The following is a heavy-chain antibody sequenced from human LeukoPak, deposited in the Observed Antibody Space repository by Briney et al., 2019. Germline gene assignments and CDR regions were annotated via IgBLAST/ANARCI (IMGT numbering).Heavy chain of an antibody. D-gene: IGHD6-19*01. CDR1: GFSFSSYE. J-gene: IGHJ4*02. V-gene: IGHV3-48*03. CDR3: ARSLLSAVAGLVVL. CDR2: ISRNGRAI. Sequence: GGSLRLSCAASGFSFSSYEMDWVRQAPGKGLEWVSYISRNGRAIYYADSVKGRFTISRDNAKNSLYLQFNSLRAEDTAVYYCARSLLSAVAGLVVLGGQGTLVTVSS.